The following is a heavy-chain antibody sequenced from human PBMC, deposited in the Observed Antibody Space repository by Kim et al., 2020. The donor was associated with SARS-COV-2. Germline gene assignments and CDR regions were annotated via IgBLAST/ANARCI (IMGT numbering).Heavy chain of an antibody. Sequence: GGSLRLSCAASGFTFSSYDMHWVRQATGKGLEWVSAIGTAGDTYYPGSVKGRFTISRENAKNSLYLQMNSLRAGDTAVYYCARGSRIEYSSSSELFDYWGQGTLVTVSS. D-gene: IGHD6-6*01. CDR3: ARGSRIEYSSSSELFDY. CDR1: GFTFSSYD. CDR2: IGTAGDT. V-gene: IGHV3-13*01. J-gene: IGHJ4*02.